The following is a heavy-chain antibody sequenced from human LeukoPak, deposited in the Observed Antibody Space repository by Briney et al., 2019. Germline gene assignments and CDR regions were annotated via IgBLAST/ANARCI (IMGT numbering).Heavy chain of an antibody. J-gene: IGHJ4*02. Sequence: GESLKISCKGSGYIFTSYWIGWVRQMAGKGLEWMGIIYPGDSDTRYSPSFQGQVSISSDDSVRTAYHQRISLKTPDNTTLYCARPPVGDWLTPDYWGQGTLVTVSS. V-gene: IGHV5-51*01. CDR3: ARPPVGDWLTPDY. CDR1: GYIFTSYW. D-gene: IGHD2-21*02. CDR2: IYPGDSDT.